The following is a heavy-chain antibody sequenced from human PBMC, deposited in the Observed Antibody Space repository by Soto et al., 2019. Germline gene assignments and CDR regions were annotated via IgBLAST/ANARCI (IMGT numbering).Heavy chain of an antibody. V-gene: IGHV4-30-4*01. D-gene: IGHD5-12*01. CDR3: ARVKVVARMLSLMDV. J-gene: IGHJ6*02. CDR2: IYYSGST. Sequence: QVQLQESGPGLVKPSQTLSLTCTVSGGSITSGDFYWSWIRQPPGKGLEWIGYIYYSGSTYYNPSLKSRVTISVDTSKNQFSLKLSSVTAADTAVYYCARVKVVARMLSLMDVWGQGTTVTVSS. CDR1: GGSITSGDFY.